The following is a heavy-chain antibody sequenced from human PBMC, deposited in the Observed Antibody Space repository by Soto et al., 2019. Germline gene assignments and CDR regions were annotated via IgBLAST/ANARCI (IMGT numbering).Heavy chain of an antibody. Sequence: QVQLVQSGAEVKKPGSSVKVSCKASRGTFSSYAISWVRQAPGQGLEWMGGIIPIFGTANYGQKFQGRVTITADESTSTAYMELRSLRSEDTAVYYCARDHYGDYDSPYWGQGTLVSVSS. J-gene: IGHJ4*02. CDR2: IIPIFGTA. D-gene: IGHD4-17*01. CDR1: RGTFSSYA. V-gene: IGHV1-69*12. CDR3: ARDHYGDYDSPY.